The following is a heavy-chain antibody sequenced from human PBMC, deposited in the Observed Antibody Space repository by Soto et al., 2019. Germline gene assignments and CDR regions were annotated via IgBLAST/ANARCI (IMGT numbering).Heavy chain of an antibody. D-gene: IGHD4-4*01. Sequence: QVQLVESGGGVVQPGRSLRLSCAASGFTFSSYAMHWVRQAPGKGLEWVAVISYDGSNKYYADSVKGRFTISRDKSKNTLYLQRNSLRAEDTAVYYCARPLWRDDYNWGYFDLWGRGTLVTVSS. J-gene: IGHJ2*01. V-gene: IGHV3-30-3*01. CDR1: GFTFSSYA. CDR3: ARPLWRDDYNWGYFDL. CDR2: ISYDGSNK.